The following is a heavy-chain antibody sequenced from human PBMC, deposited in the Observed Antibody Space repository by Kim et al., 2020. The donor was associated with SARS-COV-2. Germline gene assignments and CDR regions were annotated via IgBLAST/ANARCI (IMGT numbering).Heavy chain of an antibody. V-gene: IGHV3-30*01. D-gene: IGHD3-10*01. J-gene: IGHJ4*02. CDR2: SNK. Sequence: SNKYYADSVKGRFTISRDNSKNTLYLQMNSLRAEDTAVYYCARESGSGFDYWGQGTLVTVSS. CDR3: ARESGSGFDY.